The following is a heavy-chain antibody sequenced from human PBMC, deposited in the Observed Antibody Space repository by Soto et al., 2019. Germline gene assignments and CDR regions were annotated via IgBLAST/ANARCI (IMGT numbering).Heavy chain of an antibody. CDR1: GGTFSKDA. CDR3: TRLLCYTFEPGKSGYYATDG. Sequence: QVQLVQSGAEVKKPGSSVTVSCKTSGGTFSKDAINWVRQAPGQGLEWMGLLIPVFGSPIYAQKFQGRIRLNTDESTNTDFIDLRSLRSEDTAVYYCTRLLCYTFEPGKSGYYATDGWGQGTTVSVSS. D-gene: IGHD1-1*01. V-gene: IGHV1-69*01. J-gene: IGHJ6*02. CDR2: LIPVFGSP.